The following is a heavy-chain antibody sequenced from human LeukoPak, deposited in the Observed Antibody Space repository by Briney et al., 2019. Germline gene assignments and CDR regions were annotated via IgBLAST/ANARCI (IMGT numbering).Heavy chain of an antibody. V-gene: IGHV3-7*03. CDR2: IKEDESEK. J-gene: IGHJ4*02. Sequence: GGSLRLSCTASGFTFSAYWMFWVRQAPGKGLEWVANIKEDESEKYYVDSVKGRFTISRDNAKNSLYLQMNSLRVEDTAAYYCVRGNPFGEYWGQGTLVTVSS. CDR1: GFTFSAYW. D-gene: IGHD3-16*01. CDR3: VRGNPFGEY.